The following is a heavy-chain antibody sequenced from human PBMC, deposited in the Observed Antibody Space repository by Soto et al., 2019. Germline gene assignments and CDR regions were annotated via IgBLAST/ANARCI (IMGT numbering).Heavy chain of an antibody. CDR1: GGSISSGTYY. V-gene: IGHV4-39*02. CDR3: ARRLARGVIGWFDP. J-gene: IGHJ5*02. D-gene: IGHD3-10*01. CDR2: LYYTGRT. Sequence: KPSETLSLTCTVSGGSISSGTYYWGWIRQPPGKGLEWIGSLYYTGRTYYSPSLKSRVTISVDTSKNHFSLNLTPVTAADTAVYYCARRLARGVIGWFDPWGQGTLVTVSS.